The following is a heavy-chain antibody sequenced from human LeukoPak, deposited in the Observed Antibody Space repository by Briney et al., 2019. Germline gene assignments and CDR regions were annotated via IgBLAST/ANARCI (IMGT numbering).Heavy chain of an antibody. J-gene: IGHJ3*02. CDR1: GASISSGGYY. CDR3: ASYGDYEAGAFDI. V-gene: IGHV4-61*02. CDR2: IYSTGST. Sequence: SETLSLTCTVSGASISSGGYYWSWIRQPAGKGLEYLGRIYSTGSTNYNPSLRSRVTISVDTSKNHFSLKLSSVTAADTAVYYCASYGDYEAGAFDIWGQGTMVTVSS. D-gene: IGHD4-17*01.